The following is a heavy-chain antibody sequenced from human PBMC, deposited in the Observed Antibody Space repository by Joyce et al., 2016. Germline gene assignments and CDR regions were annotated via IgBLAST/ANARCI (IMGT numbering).Heavy chain of an antibody. CDR2: ITGSGIST. CDR3: AKGSVSSALMGEGRFDP. J-gene: IGHJ5*02. V-gene: IGHV3-23*01. CDR1: GFTFSSYA. Sequence: EVQLLESGGGLVQPGGSLRLSCAAYGFTFSSYAMSWVRQAPGKGLQWVSAITGSGISTYYADSVKGRFKIYRDNFKDALHLQMNSLRAEYTGGVYWAKGSVSSALMGEGRFDPWWQGTLVTISS. D-gene: IGHD3-16*01.